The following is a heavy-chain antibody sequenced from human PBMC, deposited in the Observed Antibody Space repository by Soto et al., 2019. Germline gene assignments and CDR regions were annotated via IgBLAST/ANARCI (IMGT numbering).Heavy chain of an antibody. D-gene: IGHD6-13*01. Sequence: QVLLQESGPGLVEPTGTLSLTCGVSGGSFSSGDWWTWVRQPPGKGLEWIGEIFHAGGTSYNSSLQSRVTISLDKTKNQLSLRLTSVTAADTAIYYCAGRTPIAPTWGRGTLVIVSS. CDR2: IFHAGGT. CDR1: GGSFSSGDW. J-gene: IGHJ5*02. CDR3: AGRTPIAPT. V-gene: IGHV4-4*02.